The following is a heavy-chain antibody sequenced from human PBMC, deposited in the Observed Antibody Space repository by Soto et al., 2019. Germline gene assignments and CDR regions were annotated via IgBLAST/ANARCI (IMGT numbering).Heavy chain of an antibody. Sequence: GESVKISCQASGYSFSNHCIGWVLQMPGKGLEWMGIIYAGDSDTRYSPSFQGQVTFSVDKSINTAYLQWSSLKASDTAIYYCARLQYAARSPSDYWGQGTLVTVSS. J-gene: IGHJ4*02. CDR1: GYSFSNHC. CDR3: ARLQYAARSPSDY. CDR2: IYAGDSDT. D-gene: IGHD6-6*01. V-gene: IGHV5-51*01.